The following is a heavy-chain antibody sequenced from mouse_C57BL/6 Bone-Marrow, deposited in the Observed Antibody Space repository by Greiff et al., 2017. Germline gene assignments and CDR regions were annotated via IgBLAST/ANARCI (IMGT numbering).Heavy chain of an antibody. J-gene: IGHJ1*03. CDR3: TNYCYGSSYGYFDV. CDR2: IDPETGGP. V-gene: IGHV1-15*01. Sequence: VQLQQSGAELVRPGASVTLSCKASGYTFTDYEMHWVKQTPVHGLEWIGAIDPETGGPAYNQKFKGKAILTADTSSSTAYMELRSLTSEDSAGYYCTNYCYGSSYGYFDVWGTGTTVTVAS. D-gene: IGHD1-1*01. CDR1: GYTFTDYE.